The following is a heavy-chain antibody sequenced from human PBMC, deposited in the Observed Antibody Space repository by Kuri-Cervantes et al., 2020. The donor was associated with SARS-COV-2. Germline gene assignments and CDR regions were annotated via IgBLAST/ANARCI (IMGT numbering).Heavy chain of an antibody. CDR1: GITFDDYA. CDR3: ARYCSSVSCYSLRAILDY. V-gene: IGHV3-9*01. CDR2: ISWNSGSI. Sequence: SLKILCAASGITFDDYAMHWVRQAPGKGLEWVSGISWNSGSIGYADSVKGRYTISRDNSKNTLYLQMNSLRAEDTAVYYCARYCSSVSCYSLRAILDYWGPGTLVTVSS. D-gene: IGHD2-2*02. J-gene: IGHJ4*02.